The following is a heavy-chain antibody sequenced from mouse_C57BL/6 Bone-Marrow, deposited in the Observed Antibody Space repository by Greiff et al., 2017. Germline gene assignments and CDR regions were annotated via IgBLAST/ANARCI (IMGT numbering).Heavy chain of an antibody. D-gene: IGHD1-1*01. J-gene: IGHJ4*01. Sequence: QVQLQQSGAELVKPGASVKISCKASGYAFSSYWMNWVKQRPGKGLEWIGQIYPGDGDTNYNGKFKGKATLTADKSSSTAYMQLSSLTSEDSAVYFCAYYYGSSYDYYAMDYWGQGTSVTVSS. CDR2: IYPGDGDT. CDR1: GYAFSSYW. CDR3: AYYYGSSYDYYAMDY. V-gene: IGHV1-80*01.